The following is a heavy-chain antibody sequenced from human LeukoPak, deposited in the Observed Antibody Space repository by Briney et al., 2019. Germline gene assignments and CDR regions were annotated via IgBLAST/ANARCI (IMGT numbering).Heavy chain of an antibody. J-gene: IGHJ4*02. Sequence: ASVKVSCKASGYTFTSYAIHWVRQPPGQRLEWMGWISAGNGNTKYSQNFQGRVTFISNTSATTAFMELSSLRSEDAAVYYYARDSGSGSNDYWGQGTPVSVSS. CDR3: ARDSGSGSNDY. D-gene: IGHD1-26*01. CDR2: ISAGNGNT. V-gene: IGHV1-3*01. CDR1: GYTFTSYA.